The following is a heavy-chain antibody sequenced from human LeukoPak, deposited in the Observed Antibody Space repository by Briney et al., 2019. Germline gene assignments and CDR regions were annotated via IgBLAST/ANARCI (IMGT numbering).Heavy chain of an antibody. J-gene: IGHJ4*02. V-gene: IGHV3-43*02. Sequence: GGSLRLPCAAPGFIFDNYAIHWVRQAPGKGLEWVSLISGDGGSTFYADSVRGRFTISRDNTRKSLSLQMSSLRSEDTALYYCARESETSGWYDYWGQGTLVTVSS. CDR3: ARESETSGWYDY. CDR2: ISGDGGST. CDR1: GFIFDNYA. D-gene: IGHD6-19*01.